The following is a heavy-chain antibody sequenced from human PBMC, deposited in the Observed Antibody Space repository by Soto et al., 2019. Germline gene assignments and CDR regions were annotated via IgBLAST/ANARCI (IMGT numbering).Heavy chain of an antibody. CDR2: ISAYNGNT. V-gene: IGHV1-18*01. J-gene: IGHJ3*02. Sequence: GASVKVSCKASGYTFTSYGISWVRQAPGQGLEWMGWISAYNGNTNYAQKLQGRVTMTTDTSTSTAYMELRSLRSDDTAVYYCAAVTRTNYDILTGYYQNAFDIWGQGTMVTVSS. CDR3: AAVTRTNYDILTGYYQNAFDI. CDR1: GYTFTSYG. D-gene: IGHD3-9*01.